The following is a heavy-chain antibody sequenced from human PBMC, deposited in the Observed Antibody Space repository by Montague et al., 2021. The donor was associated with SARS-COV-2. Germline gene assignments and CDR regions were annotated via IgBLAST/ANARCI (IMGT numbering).Heavy chain of an antibody. CDR1: GDSVWSNTAA. J-gene: IGHJ4*02. Sequence: CAISGDSVWSNTAAWNWNRQSPSGGPERLGRTHYRSKWTSDYATSVEGRISIDPDTSKNQFFLHLRSVTPEDTGVYYCVRDTGSAQAGFDAWGQGTLVTVSS. D-gene: IGHD4-17*01. CDR3: VRDTGSAQAGFDA. V-gene: IGHV6-1*01. CDR2: THYRSKWTS.